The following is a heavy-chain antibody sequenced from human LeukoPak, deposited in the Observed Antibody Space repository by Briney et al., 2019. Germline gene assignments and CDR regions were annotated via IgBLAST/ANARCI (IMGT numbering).Heavy chain of an antibody. CDR2: ISAYNGNT. Sequence: ASVKVSCKASGGSFSDYSISWVRQAPGQGLEWMGWISAYNGNTNYAQKLQGRVTMTTDTSTSTAYMELRSLRSDDTAVYYCARLNSHQRITMVRGVMRYNWFDPWGQGTLVTVSS. CDR1: GGSFSDYS. CDR3: ARLNSHQRITMVRGVMRYNWFDP. D-gene: IGHD3-10*01. V-gene: IGHV1-18*01. J-gene: IGHJ5*02.